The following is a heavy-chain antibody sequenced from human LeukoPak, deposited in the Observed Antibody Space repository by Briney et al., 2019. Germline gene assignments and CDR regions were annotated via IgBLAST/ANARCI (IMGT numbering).Heavy chain of an antibody. Sequence: GGSLRLSRAASGFTFSSYWMSWVRQAPGKGLEWAANIKEDGTHKYYVGSVRGRFTISRDNAKNSLYLQMNSLRAEDTAIYYCAREARGTGAAFDVWGQGTMVTVFS. CDR2: IKEDGTHK. V-gene: IGHV3-7*01. D-gene: IGHD2-8*02. CDR1: GFTFSSYW. CDR3: AREARGTGAAFDV. J-gene: IGHJ3*01.